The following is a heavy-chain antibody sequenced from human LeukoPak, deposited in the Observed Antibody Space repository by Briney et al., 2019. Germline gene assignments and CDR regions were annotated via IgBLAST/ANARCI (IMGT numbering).Heavy chain of an antibody. CDR1: GYTFTSYG. J-gene: IGHJ4*02. CDR3: ATTNYYDSSGSGDY. D-gene: IGHD3-22*01. CDR2: ISAYNGNT. Sequence: ASVKVSCKASGYTFTSYGISWVRQAPGQGLEWMGWISAYNGNTNYAQKLQGRVTMTTDTSTSTAYMELRSLRSDDTAVYYCATTNYYDSSGSGDYWGQGTLVTVSS. V-gene: IGHV1-18*01.